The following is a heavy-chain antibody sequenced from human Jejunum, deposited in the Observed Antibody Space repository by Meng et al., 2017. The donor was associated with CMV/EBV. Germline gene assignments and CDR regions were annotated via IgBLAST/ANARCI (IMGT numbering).Heavy chain of an antibody. D-gene: IGHD3-3*01. J-gene: IGHJ4*02. CDR3: ARDVTILGRVQTFDS. Sequence: GFSVSIYSMNWVRQVPGKGLEWVSYISSMSATMYYTDSVRGRFTISRDDAKNSLYLHMNNLRAEDTAIYYCARDVTILGRVQTFDSWGQGTLVTVSS. V-gene: IGHV3-48*04. CDR2: ISSMSATM. CDR1: GFSVSIYS.